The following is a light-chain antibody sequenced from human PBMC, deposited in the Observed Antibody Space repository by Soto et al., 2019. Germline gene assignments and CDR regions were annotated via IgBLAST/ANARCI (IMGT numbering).Light chain of an antibody. CDR2: AAS. CDR3: QQFGSSPGFT. CDR1: QSINNRY. J-gene: IGKJ3*01. Sequence: EIVLTQSPGTLSLSPGERATLSCRASQSINNRYLAWYQQTPGQAPRLLTYAASSRATGIPDRFSGSGSGTDCPLTISRLEPEDFAVYYCQQFGSSPGFTFGPGTKVDIK. V-gene: IGKV3-20*01.